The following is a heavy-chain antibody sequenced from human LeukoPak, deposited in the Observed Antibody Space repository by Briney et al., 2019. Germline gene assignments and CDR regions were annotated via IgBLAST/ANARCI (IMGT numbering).Heavy chain of an antibody. CDR1: GFTFDDYA. CDR3: AREEESSGRYFFDY. D-gene: IGHD6-19*01. V-gene: IGHV3-9*01. Sequence: GGSLRLSCAASGFTFDDYAMHWVRQAPGKGLEWVSGISWNSGSIGYADSVKGRFTISRDNAKNSLYLQMNSLRAEDTALYYCAREEESSGRYFFDYWGQGTLVTVPS. J-gene: IGHJ4*02. CDR2: ISWNSGSI.